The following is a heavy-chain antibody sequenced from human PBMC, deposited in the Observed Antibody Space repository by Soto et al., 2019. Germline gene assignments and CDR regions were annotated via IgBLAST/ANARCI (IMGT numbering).Heavy chain of an antibody. J-gene: IGHJ5*02. Sequence: QVQLQESGPGLVKPSETLSLTCIVSGGSVSSGSHYWSWIRQPPGKGLEWIGYIYYSGSTRYNPSLKSRVTISVDTSKNQLSLKLSSVTAADTAVYYCARKVVIIRGWFDPWGQGTLVTVSS. CDR3: ARKVVIIRGWFDP. CDR1: GGSVSSGSHY. D-gene: IGHD3-3*01. V-gene: IGHV4-61*01. CDR2: IYYSGST.